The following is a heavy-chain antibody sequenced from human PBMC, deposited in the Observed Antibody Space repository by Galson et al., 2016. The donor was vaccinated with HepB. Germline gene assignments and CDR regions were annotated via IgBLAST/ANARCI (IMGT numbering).Heavy chain of an antibody. J-gene: IGHJ6*02. CDR1: GFTFSVYW. V-gene: IGHV3-7*01. D-gene: IGHD2-15*01. Sequence: SLRLSCAASGFTFSVYWMSWVRQAPGKGLEWVANRKEDGSEKYYVDSVKGRFTISRDNSKNTLYLQMNSLRAEDMAVYYCARSYCSGGDCYGEHYYGMDVWGQGTTVTVSS. CDR3: ARSYCSGGDCYGEHYYGMDV. CDR2: RKEDGSEK.